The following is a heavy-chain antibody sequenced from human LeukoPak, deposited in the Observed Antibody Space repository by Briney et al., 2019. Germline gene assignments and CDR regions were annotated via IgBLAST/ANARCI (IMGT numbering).Heavy chain of an antibody. Sequence: VKVSCKASGYTFTTYDINWVRQATGQGLEWMGWMNPNSGYTGYAQKFQGRVTITRDTSISTAYMELSSQRSEDRAVYYCARVAGSIDYWGQGTLVTVSS. V-gene: IGHV1-8*03. CDR2: MNPNSGYT. J-gene: IGHJ4*02. CDR3: ARVAGSIDY. CDR1: GYTFTTYD. D-gene: IGHD6-19*01.